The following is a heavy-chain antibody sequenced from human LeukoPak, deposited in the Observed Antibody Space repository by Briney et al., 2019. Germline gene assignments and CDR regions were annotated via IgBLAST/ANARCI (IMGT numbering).Heavy chain of an antibody. J-gene: IGHJ4*02. CDR2: ISSSSSYI. Sequence: GGSLRLSCAASGFTFSSYSMNWVRQAPGKGLEWVSSISSSSSYIYYADSVKGRFTISRDNAKNSLYLQMNSRRAEDTAVYYCARDKVATIDYWGQGTLVTVSS. V-gene: IGHV3-21*01. CDR3: ARDKVATIDY. D-gene: IGHD5-24*01. CDR1: GFTFSSYS.